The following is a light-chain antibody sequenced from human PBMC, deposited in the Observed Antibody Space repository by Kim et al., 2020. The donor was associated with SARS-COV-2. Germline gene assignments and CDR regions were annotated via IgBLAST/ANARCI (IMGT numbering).Light chain of an antibody. V-gene: IGKV3-20*01. CDR1: QSVSSSY. CDR3: QQYGSSYT. CDR2: GAS. Sequence: PGERATLSCRASQSVSSSYLAWYQQKPGQAPRLLIFGASSRATDIPDRFSGSGSGTDFTLTISTLEPEDFAVYYCQQYGSSYTFGQGTKLEIK. J-gene: IGKJ2*01.